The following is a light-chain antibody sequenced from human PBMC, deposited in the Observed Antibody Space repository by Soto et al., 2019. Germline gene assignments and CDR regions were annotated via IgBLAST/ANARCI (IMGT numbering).Light chain of an antibody. Sequence: DIQMTQSPSSLSASVGDRVTMTCRASQDISNYLVWYQQQPGKVPKLLIYAASTLHSGVPSRFSGSGSGTDFTLTISSLQPEDVGTYYCQRYDDAPLTLGGGTNVEIK. CDR2: AAS. V-gene: IGKV1-27*01. J-gene: IGKJ4*01. CDR1: QDISNY. CDR3: QRYDDAPLT.